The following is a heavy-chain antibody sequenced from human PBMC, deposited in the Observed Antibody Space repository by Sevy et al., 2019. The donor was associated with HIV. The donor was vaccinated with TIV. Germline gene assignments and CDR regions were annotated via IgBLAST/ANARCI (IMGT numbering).Heavy chain of an antibody. CDR2: ISYSGTNK. Sequence: GESLKISCAASGFTFTLYAIHWVRQAPGKGLEWVALISYSGTNKYYADSMKGRFTISRDDSKNTAYLQMKNLRTDDTAVYYCARVAVEYCTDDCYHRFDYWGQGTQVTVSS. D-gene: IGHD2-21*02. V-gene: IGHV3-30-3*01. CDR1: GFTFTLYA. CDR3: ARVAVEYCTDDCYHRFDY. J-gene: IGHJ4*02.